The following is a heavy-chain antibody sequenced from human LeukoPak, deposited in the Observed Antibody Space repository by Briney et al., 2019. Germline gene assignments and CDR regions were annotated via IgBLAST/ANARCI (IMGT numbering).Heavy chain of an antibody. V-gene: IGHV3-23*01. D-gene: IGHD1-1*01. CDR3: AALMGRLNDLEY. Sequence: GESLRLSCAASGFTFSGHAMTWVRQAPGKGLEWVSYICGSGGGTYYAESVEGRFTRSRDNSNNTLYLQMNILGAENTAVYFCAALMGRLNDLEYWGQGTLVTVSS. CDR2: ICGSGGGT. J-gene: IGHJ4*02. CDR1: GFTFSGHA.